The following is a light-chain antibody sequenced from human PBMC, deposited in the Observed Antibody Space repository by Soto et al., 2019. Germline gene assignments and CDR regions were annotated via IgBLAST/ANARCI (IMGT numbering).Light chain of an antibody. CDR1: QSVSSNY. CDR3: QQYGSSPRT. V-gene: IGKV3-20*01. J-gene: IGKJ2*01. Sequence: EIVLTQSPGTLSLSPGERATLSCRASQSVSSNYLAWYQQKPGQAPRLLIYGASNRATGIPDRFSGSGSGTDFTLTISRLEPEEFAVYYCQQYGSSPRTFGQGTKVDIK. CDR2: GAS.